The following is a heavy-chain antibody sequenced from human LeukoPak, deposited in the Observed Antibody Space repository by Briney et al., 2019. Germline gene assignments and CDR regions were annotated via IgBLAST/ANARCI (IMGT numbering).Heavy chain of an antibody. Sequence: SQTLSLTCTVSGGSISSGGYYWSWIRQHPGKGLEWIGYIYYSGSTYYNPSLKSRVTISVDTSKNQFSLKLSSVTAADTAVYYCARDSPYGVPFDYWGQGNLVTVSS. V-gene: IGHV4-31*03. CDR1: GGSISSGGYY. D-gene: IGHD4-17*01. CDR3: ARDSPYGVPFDY. CDR2: IYYSGST. J-gene: IGHJ4*02.